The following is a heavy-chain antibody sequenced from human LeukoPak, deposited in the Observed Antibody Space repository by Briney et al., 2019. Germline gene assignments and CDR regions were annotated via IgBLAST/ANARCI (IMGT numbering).Heavy chain of an antibody. J-gene: IGHJ4*02. CDR2: MNPNSGNT. D-gene: IGHD3-10*01. Sequence: ASVKVSRKASGYTFTSYDINWVRQATGQGLEWMGWMNPNSGNTGYAQKFQGRVTMTRNTSISTAYMELSSLRSEDTAVYYCARGLRGLWFGELTRYYFDYWGQGTLVTVSS. V-gene: IGHV1-8*01. CDR3: ARGLRGLWFGELTRYYFDY. CDR1: GYTFTSYD.